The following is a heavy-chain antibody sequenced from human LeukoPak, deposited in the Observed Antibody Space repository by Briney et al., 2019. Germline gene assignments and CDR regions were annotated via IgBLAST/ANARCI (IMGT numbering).Heavy chain of an antibody. CDR2: IYYSGST. Sequence: LRLSCAASGFTFSSYSMNWVRQPPGKGLEWIGYIYYSGSTYYNPSLKSRVTISVDTSKNQFSLKLSSVTAADTAVYYCARGLVVVVGDGMDVWGQGTTVTVSS. CDR3: ARGLVVVVGDGMDV. V-gene: IGHV4-30-4*08. J-gene: IGHJ6*02. D-gene: IGHD2-15*01. CDR1: GFTFSSYS.